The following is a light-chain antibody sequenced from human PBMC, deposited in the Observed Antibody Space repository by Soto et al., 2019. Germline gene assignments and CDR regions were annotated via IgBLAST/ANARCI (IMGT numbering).Light chain of an antibody. V-gene: IGLV3-25*03. CDR1: GLAKQY. Sequence: SSELTQPPSVSVSPGQTARITCSGDGLAKQYAYWYQQKPGQAPVLIIYKDSERPSGIPERFSGSSSGTTVTLTISGVQAEDEADYYCQSMDDSVTSPVFGGGTKVTVL. CDR3: QSMDDSVTSPV. CDR2: KDS. J-gene: IGLJ3*02.